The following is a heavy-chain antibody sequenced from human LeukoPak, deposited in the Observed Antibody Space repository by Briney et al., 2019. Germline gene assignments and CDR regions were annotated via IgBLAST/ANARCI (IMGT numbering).Heavy chain of an antibody. V-gene: IGHV4-39*01. CDR2: IYYSGST. D-gene: IGHD5-18*01. CDR3: ARHVENSYGSYYFDY. J-gene: IGHJ4*02. Sequence: PSETLSLTCTVSGGSISSSSYYWGWIRQPPGKGLEWIGSIYYSGSTYYNPSLKSRFTISVDTSKNQFSLKLSSVTAADTAVYYCARHVENSYGSYYFDYWGQGTLVTVSS. CDR1: GGSISSSSYY.